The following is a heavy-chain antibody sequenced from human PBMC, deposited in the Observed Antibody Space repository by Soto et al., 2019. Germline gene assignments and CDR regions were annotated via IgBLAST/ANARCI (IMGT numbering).Heavy chain of an antibody. J-gene: IGHJ4*02. CDR3: ARHGLQHCTPGTDYFDF. V-gene: IGHV4-39*01. CDR1: GGSISSYY. D-gene: IGHD1-1*01. CDR2: IYYRGGT. Sequence: SETLSLTCTVSGGSISSYYWAWIRRPPGKGLEWIGSIYYRGGTSYKPCLRSRAGISIDTSSSQFSLGLTSVSAADTALYYFARHGLQHCTPGTDYFDFWLQGTLVTVSS.